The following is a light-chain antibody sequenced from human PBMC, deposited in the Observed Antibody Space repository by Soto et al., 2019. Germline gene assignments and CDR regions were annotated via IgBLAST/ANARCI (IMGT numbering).Light chain of an antibody. CDR1: QSISSW. V-gene: IGKV1-5*01. CDR2: DAS. J-gene: IGKJ2*01. Sequence: DIQMTQSPSTLSASVGDRVTITCRASQSISSWLAWYQQKPGKAPKLLIYDASSLESGVPSRFSGSGPGTEFTLTLSILQPDDFATYYCQQYNSYSPSYTFGQGTKLEIK. CDR3: QQYNSYSPSYT.